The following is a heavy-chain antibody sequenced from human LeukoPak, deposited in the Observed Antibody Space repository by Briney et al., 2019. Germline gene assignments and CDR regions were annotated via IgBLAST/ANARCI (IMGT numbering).Heavy chain of an antibody. CDR1: GYKFTDYY. CDR3: ARVHRGDYAKNCDY. Sequence: APVKVSCKASGYKFTDYYMHWVRQSPGQGLEWMGWISAYNGNTNYAQKLQGRVTMTTDTSTSTAYMELRSLRSDDTAVYYCARVHRGDYAKNCDYWGQGTPVNVSS. D-gene: IGHD4-17*01. CDR2: ISAYNGNT. J-gene: IGHJ4*02. V-gene: IGHV1-18*04.